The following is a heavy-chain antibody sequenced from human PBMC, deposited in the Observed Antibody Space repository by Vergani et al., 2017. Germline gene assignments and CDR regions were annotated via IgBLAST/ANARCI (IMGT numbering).Heavy chain of an antibody. CDR3: ARAARGGHFDY. CDR1: GFTFDDYA. CDR2: ISWNSGSI. J-gene: IGHJ4*02. D-gene: IGHD6-6*01. Sequence: EVQLVESGGGLVQPGRSLRLSCAASGFTFDDYAMHWVRQAPGKGLEWVSGISWNSGSICYAYSVKGRFTISRDNAKNSLYLQMNSLRAEDTALYYCARAARGGHFDYWGQGTLVTVSS. V-gene: IGHV3-9*01.